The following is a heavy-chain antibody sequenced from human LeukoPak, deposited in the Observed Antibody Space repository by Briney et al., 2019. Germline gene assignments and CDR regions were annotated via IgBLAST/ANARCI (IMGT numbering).Heavy chain of an antibody. D-gene: IGHD3-10*01. Sequence: TSETLSLTCSVSGGSISGYYWSWIRQPPGKGLEWIGYIYYSGTTIYNPSLKSRLTISLDTSKNQFSLNLRSVTAADTAVYYCARDETHFYGSGSSNWFDPWGQGILVTVSS. CDR1: GGSISGYY. CDR2: IYYSGTT. V-gene: IGHV4-59*12. J-gene: IGHJ5*02. CDR3: ARDETHFYGSGSSNWFDP.